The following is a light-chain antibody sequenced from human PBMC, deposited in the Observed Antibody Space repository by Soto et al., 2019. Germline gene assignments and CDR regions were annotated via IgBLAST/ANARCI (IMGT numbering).Light chain of an antibody. V-gene: IGKV3-15*01. J-gene: IGKJ4*01. CDR3: QQYNNWPLT. CDR1: QSVSSN. Sequence: EIVMTQSPATLSVSPGERATLSCRASQSVSSNLAWYQQKPGQALRLLIYGASTRATGTPARFSGSGSGTEFTLTISSLQSEDFAVYYCQQYNNWPLTFGGGTKVEIE. CDR2: GAS.